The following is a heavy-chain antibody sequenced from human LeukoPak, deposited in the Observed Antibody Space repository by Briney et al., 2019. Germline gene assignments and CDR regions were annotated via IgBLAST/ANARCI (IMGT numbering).Heavy chain of an antibody. CDR3: GRSAGFVHFDH. D-gene: IGHD3-16*01. CDR2: IYYSGST. Sequence: SETLSLTCTVSGGSISSSSYYWGWIRQPPGKGLEWIGRIYYSGSTYYNPSLKSRVTIAVDTSKNQFSLMVRSVTAADTAVYYCGRSAGFVHFDHWGQGTLVTVTS. CDR1: GGSISSSSYY. J-gene: IGHJ4*02. V-gene: IGHV4-39*07.